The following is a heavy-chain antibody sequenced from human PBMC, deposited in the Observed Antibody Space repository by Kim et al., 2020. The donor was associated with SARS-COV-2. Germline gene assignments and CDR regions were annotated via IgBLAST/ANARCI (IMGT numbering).Heavy chain of an antibody. CDR1: GFTFSNAW. CDR2: IKSKTDGGTT. Sequence: GGSLRLSCAASGFTFSNAWMSWVRQAPGKGLEWVGRIKSKTDGGTTDYAAPVKGRFTISRDDSKNTLYLQMNSLKTEDTAVYYCTTAGVLRYFDWSAGAFDIWGQGTMVTVSS. J-gene: IGHJ3*02. CDR3: TTAGVLRYFDWSAGAFDI. D-gene: IGHD3-9*01. V-gene: IGHV3-15*01.